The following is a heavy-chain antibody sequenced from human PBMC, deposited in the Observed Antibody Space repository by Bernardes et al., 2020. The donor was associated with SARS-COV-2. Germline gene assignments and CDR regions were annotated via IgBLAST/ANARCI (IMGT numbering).Heavy chain of an antibody. J-gene: IGHJ6*02. CDR1: GFTFSSSW. CDR3: ARDHIHGANSGYYYGMDV. CDR2: INRDGSST. D-gene: IGHD4-17*01. V-gene: IGHV3-74*01. Sequence: GGSLRLSCAASGFTFSSSWMHWVRQAPGKGLVWVSHINRDGSSTSYADSVKGRFTISRDNAKNTLYLEMNSLRAEDTAVYYCARDHIHGANSGYYYGMDVWGQGTTVTVSS.